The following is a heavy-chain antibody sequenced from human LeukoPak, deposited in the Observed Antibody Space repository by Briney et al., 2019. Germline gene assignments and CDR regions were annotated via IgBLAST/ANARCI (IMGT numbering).Heavy chain of an antibody. Sequence: QPGGSLRLSCAASGFTFSDYWMHWVRQAPGKGLEWVSRINSDGSITTDADSVKRRFTISRDNAKNTLYLQMNSLRAEDTGVYYCARDLVVTATYWGQGTLVTVSS. V-gene: IGHV3-74*01. D-gene: IGHD2-21*02. CDR2: INSDGSIT. CDR3: ARDLVVTATY. J-gene: IGHJ4*02. CDR1: GFTFSDYW.